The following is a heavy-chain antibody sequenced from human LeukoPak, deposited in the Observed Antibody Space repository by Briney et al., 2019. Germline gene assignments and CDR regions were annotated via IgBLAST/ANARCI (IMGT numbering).Heavy chain of an antibody. D-gene: IGHD4-17*01. CDR2: INGRGGST. Sequence: GGSLRLSCAASGFTFSNYAMSWVRQAPGKGLEWDSSINGRGGSTYYADSVKGRFTISRDNSKNTLYLQMNSLRAEDTAIYYCAKEGTVNYCYFDLWGRGTLVTVSS. J-gene: IGHJ2*01. V-gene: IGHV3-23*01. CDR3: AKEGTVNYCYFDL. CDR1: GFTFSNYA.